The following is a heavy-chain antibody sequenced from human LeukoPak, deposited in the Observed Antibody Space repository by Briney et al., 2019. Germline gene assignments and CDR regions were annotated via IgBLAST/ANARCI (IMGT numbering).Heavy chain of an antibody. CDR3: AREGSPEQGGYSYDVQDY. CDR1: GYSISSGYY. Sequence: PSETLSLTCTVSGYSISSGYYWGWIRQPPGKGLEWIGSIYHSGSTYYNPSLKSRVTISVDTSKNQFSLKLSSVTAADTAVYYCAREGSPEQGGYSYDVQDYWGQGTLVTVSS. CDR2: IYHSGST. J-gene: IGHJ4*02. D-gene: IGHD5-18*01. V-gene: IGHV4-38-2*02.